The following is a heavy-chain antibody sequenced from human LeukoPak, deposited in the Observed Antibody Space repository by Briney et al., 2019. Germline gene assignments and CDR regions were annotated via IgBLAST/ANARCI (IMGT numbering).Heavy chain of an antibody. Sequence: GGSLRLSCAASGFTFSSYGMHWVRQAPGKGLEWVANIKQDGGEKNYVDSVKGRFTISRDNAKNSSFLQLNSLTAEDTAVYYCTRGGLYYFDYWGQGILVTVSS. CDR3: TRGGLYYFDY. CDR1: GFTFSSYG. V-gene: IGHV3-7*01. J-gene: IGHJ4*02. CDR2: IKQDGGEK.